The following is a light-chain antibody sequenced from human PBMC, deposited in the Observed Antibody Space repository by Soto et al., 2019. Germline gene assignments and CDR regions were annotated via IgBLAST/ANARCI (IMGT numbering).Light chain of an antibody. Sequence: DIHMTQYPSAASASGRYICTNSCRASQHINRWLTWYKQTPGKAPKVLIYIASRLQSGVPSSFSGRGSGTDFSLTISNLQPEDFPTYFCQQSKSFPLPFGGGNK. CDR2: IAS. J-gene: IGKJ4*01. CDR1: QHINRW. V-gene: IGKV1-12*01. CDR3: QQSKSFPLP.